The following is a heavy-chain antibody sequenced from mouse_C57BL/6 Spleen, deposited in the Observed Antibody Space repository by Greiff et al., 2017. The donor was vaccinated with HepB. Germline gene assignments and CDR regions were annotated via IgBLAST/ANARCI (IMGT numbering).Heavy chain of an antibody. D-gene: IGHD2-3*01. CDR1: GYSFTSGYY. J-gene: IGHJ1*03. V-gene: IGHV3-6*01. CDR3: AREDGQWYFDV. Sequence: EVQLMESGPGLVKPSQSLSLTCSVTGYSFTSGYYWNWIRQFPGNKLEWMGYISYDGSNNYNPSLKNRISITRDTSKNQVFLKLNSVTTEDTATCYCAREDGQWYFDVWGTGTTVTVSS. CDR2: ISYDGSN.